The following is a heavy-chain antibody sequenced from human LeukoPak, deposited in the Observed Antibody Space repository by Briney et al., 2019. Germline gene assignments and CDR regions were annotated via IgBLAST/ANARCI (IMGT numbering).Heavy chain of an antibody. V-gene: IGHV3-23*01. Sequence: GGSLRLSCAASGFTFSISAMNWVRQAPGKGLEWVTAIIGSGGSTYYADSVKGRFTVSRDNSKNTLYLQMNSLRAEDTAVYYCARGGYYGSGRQYFDYWGQGTLVTVSS. J-gene: IGHJ4*02. D-gene: IGHD3-10*01. CDR1: GFTFSISA. CDR3: ARGGYYGSGRQYFDY. CDR2: IIGSGGST.